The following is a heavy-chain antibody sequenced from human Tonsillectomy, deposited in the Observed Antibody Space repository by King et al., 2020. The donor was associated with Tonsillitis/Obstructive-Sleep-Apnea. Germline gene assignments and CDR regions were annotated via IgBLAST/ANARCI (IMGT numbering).Heavy chain of an antibody. CDR1: GGTFSSYS. V-gene: IGHV1-69*12. CDR2: IIPIFGTA. J-gene: IGHJ3*02. Sequence: QLVQSGAEVKKPGSSVKVSCKASGGTFSSYSISWVLQAPGQGLEWMGGIIPIFGTANYAQKFQGRVTITADESTSTAYMELSSLRSEDTAVYYCASPYCSGGSCYSGAFDIWGQGTMVTVSS. CDR3: ASPYCSGGSCYSGAFDI. D-gene: IGHD2-15*01.